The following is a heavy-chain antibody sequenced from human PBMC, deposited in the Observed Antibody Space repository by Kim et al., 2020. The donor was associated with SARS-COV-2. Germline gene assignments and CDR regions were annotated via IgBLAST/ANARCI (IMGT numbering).Heavy chain of an antibody. CDR3: ARDSTLVPHPLAYCGGDCSLWVGTTHWFDP. CDR2: INPSGGST. CDR1: GYTFTSYY. D-gene: IGHD2-21*02. J-gene: IGHJ5*02. V-gene: IGHV1-46*01. Sequence: ASVKVSCKASGYTFTSYYMHWVRQAPGQGLEWMGIINPSGGSTSYAQKFQGRVTMTRDTSTSTVYMELSSLRSEDTAVYYCARDSTLVPHPLAYCGGDCSLWVGTTHWFDPWGQGTLVTVSS.